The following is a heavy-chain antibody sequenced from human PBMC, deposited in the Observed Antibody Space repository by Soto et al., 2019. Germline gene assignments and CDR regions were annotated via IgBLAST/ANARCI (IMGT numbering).Heavy chain of an antibody. CDR3: ARHIAVAGTRGCAY. V-gene: IGHV4-4*02. Sequence: QVQLQESGPGLMQPSGTLSLTCAVSGGSLSDNWWSWVRQPPGKGLEWIGELYHTGNRHYNPSLEGRVTISVDKSKNHVSLNLNSGTAADTAVYSCARHIAVAGTRGCAYLGQGILVTVSS. J-gene: IGHJ4*02. CDR1: GGSLSDNW. D-gene: IGHD6-19*01. CDR2: LYHTGNR.